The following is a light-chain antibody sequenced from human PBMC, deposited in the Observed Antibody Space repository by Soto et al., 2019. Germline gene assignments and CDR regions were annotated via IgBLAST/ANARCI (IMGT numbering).Light chain of an antibody. CDR2: GAS. CDR3: QQYNNWPLT. J-gene: IGKJ4*01. V-gene: IGKV3-15*01. Sequence: EIVMTQSPATLSVSPGERATLSCRASQSVSDNLAWYQQKPGQAPSLVIYGASTRATGIPARFSGSGSGTEFTLTISSLQSEDFAVYYCQQYNNWPLTFGGGTKVEIK. CDR1: QSVSDN.